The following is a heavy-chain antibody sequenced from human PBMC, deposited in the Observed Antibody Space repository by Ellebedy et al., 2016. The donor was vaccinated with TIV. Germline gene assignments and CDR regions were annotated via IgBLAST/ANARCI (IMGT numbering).Heavy chain of an antibody. CDR2: ISASGST. V-gene: IGHV4-4*07. CDR1: GGSISSNY. J-gene: IGHJ5*02. Sequence: MPGGSLRLSCSVSGGSISSNYWSWIRQPAGKGLELIGRISASGSTNYNPSLTSRVRMSIDTSNNQFSLNLSSVTAADTAVYYCARDPALPRGRFDTWGQGTLVTVSS. CDR3: ARDPALPRGRFDT.